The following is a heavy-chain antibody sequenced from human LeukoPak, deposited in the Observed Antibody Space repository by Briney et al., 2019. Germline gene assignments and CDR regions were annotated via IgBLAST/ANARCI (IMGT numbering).Heavy chain of an antibody. CDR1: GGSISSSSYY. D-gene: IGHD5-24*01. CDR2: IYYSGST. CDR3: ARRGREMATITDWFDP. J-gene: IGHJ5*02. Sequence: SETLSLTCTVSGGSISSSSYYWGWIRQPPGKGLEWIGSIYYSGSTYYNPSLKSRVTISVDTSKNQFSLKLSSVTAADTAVYYCARRGREMATITDWFDPWGQGTLVTVSS. V-gene: IGHV4-39*07.